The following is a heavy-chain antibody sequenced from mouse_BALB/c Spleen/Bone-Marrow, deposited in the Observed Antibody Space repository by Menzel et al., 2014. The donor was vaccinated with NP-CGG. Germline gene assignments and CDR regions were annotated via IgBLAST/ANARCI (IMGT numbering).Heavy chain of an antibody. D-gene: IGHD1-2*01. V-gene: IGHV2-9*02. CDR1: GFSLTSYG. J-gene: IGHJ3*01. CDR3: ARAFTTATWGFAY. CDR2: IWAGGST. Sequence: QVQLKESGPGLVAPSQSLSITCTVYGFSLTSYGVHWVRQPPGKGLEWLGAIWAGGSTNYNSALMSRLSITKDNSKSLVFLEMDSLQTDDTAMYYCARAFTTATWGFAYWGQGTLVTVSA.